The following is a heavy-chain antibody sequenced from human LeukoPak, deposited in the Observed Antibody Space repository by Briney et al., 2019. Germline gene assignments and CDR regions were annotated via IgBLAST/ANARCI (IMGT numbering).Heavy chain of an antibody. CDR1: GFTFSSYT. Sequence: GGSLRLSCAASGFTFSSYTMNWVRQAPGKGLEWVSSISSSSRYIYYADSVKGRFTVSRDNAKNSLYLQMNSLRAEDTAVYYCASMDYDSSGYYWNFQHWGQGTLVTVSS. CDR3: ASMDYDSSGYYWNFQH. D-gene: IGHD3-22*01. J-gene: IGHJ1*01. CDR2: ISSSSRYI. V-gene: IGHV3-21*01.